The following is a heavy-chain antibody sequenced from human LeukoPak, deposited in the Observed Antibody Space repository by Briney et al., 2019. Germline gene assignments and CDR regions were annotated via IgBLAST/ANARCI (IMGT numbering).Heavy chain of an antibody. V-gene: IGHV3-23*01. J-gene: IGHJ4*02. D-gene: IGHD1-1*01. Sequence: GGSLRLSCAASGFTFSNYALTWVRQAPGKGLEWVSAISGSGGSTYYADSVKGRFTISRDNSKNTLYLQINSLRAEDTAVYYCAKGNNWNDYWGQGILVTVSS. CDR3: AKGNNWNDY. CDR1: GFTFSNYA. CDR2: ISGSGGST.